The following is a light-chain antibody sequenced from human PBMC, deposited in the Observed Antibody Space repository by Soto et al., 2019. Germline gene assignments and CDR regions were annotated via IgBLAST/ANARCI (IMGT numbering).Light chain of an antibody. Sequence: EIVLTQSPGTLSLSPVERATLSGMASQSVTSNNLAWYQQKPGQAPRLLIYGASSRATGIPDRFSGSGSGTDFTLTISRLEPEDFAVYYCQHYVSPPITFGQGTRLEIK. CDR3: QHYVSPPIT. CDR1: QSVTSNN. CDR2: GAS. J-gene: IGKJ5*01. V-gene: IGKV3-20*01.